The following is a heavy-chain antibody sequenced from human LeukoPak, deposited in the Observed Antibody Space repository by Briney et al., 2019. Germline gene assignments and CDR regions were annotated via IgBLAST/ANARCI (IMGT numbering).Heavy chain of an antibody. Sequence: GGSLRLSCTASGFTFGDYAMSWFRQAPGKGLEWVGFIRSKAYGGTTEYAASVKGRFTISRDDSKNTLYLQMNSLKTEDTAVYYCTTVALGGGWGQGTLVTVSS. V-gene: IGHV3-49*03. CDR1: GFTFGDYA. CDR3: TTVALGGG. CDR2: IRSKAYGGTT. J-gene: IGHJ4*02. D-gene: IGHD2-15*01.